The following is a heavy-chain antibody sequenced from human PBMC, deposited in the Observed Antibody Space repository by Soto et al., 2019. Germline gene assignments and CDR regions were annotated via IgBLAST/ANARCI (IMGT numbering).Heavy chain of an antibody. D-gene: IGHD6-19*01. J-gene: IGHJ6*03. V-gene: IGHV4-31*03. Sequence: QVQLQESGPGLVKPSQTLSLTCTVSGGSISSGGYYWSWIRQHPGKGLEWIGYIYYSGSTYYNPSLKSRVTISVDTTKNQFSLKLSAVTAADTAVYYCAREFQWLPSGPGYYYYYMDVWGKGTTVTVSS. CDR1: GGSISSGGYY. CDR3: AREFQWLPSGPGYYYYYMDV. CDR2: IYYSGST.